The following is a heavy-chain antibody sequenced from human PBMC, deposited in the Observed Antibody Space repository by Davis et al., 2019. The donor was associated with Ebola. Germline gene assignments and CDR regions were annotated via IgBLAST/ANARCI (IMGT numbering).Heavy chain of an antibody. V-gene: IGHV4-34*01. Sequence: PGGSLRLSCAVYGGSFTGHHWSWVRQPPDMGLEWIGEVDHSGNTNYNPSLKSRVTISVDTSKNQFSLKLSSVTAADTAVYYCARDVGAEDSWGQGTLVTVSS. CDR3: ARDVGAEDS. CDR1: GGSFTGHH. J-gene: IGHJ4*02. D-gene: IGHD3-16*01. CDR2: VDHSGNT.